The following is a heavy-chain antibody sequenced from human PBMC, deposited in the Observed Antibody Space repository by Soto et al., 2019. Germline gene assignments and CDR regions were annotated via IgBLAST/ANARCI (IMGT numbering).Heavy chain of an antibody. CDR1: GFTFSSYS. CDR2: ISSSSSYI. CDR3: APSRDYDILTGYSPGYFDY. Sequence: EVQLVESGGGLVKPGGSLRLSCAASGFTFSSYSMNWVRQAPGKGLEWVSSISSSSSYIYYADSVKGRFTISRDNAKNSLYLQMNSLRAEDTAVYYWAPSRDYDILTGYSPGYFDYWGQGTLVTVSS. D-gene: IGHD3-9*01. J-gene: IGHJ4*02. V-gene: IGHV3-21*01.